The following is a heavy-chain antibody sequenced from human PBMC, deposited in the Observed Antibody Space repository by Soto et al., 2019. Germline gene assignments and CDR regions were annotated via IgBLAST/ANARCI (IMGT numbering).Heavy chain of an antibody. V-gene: IGHV1-18*01. CDR1: GYTFRNFC. J-gene: IGHJ4*02. CDR2: ISAYNANA. Sequence: QIQLLQSGAEVKKPGASVKVTCKASGYTFRNFCISWVRQAPGQGLEWMGWISAYNANANYAQKFQGRLTMTADTSTSTAYMELRRLRSDDTAVYYCARENSYSDYWGQGTLVTVSS. CDR3: ARENSYSDY.